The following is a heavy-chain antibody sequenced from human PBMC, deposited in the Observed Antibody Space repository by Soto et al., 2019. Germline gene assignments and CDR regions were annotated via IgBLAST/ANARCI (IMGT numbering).Heavy chain of an antibody. CDR2: INSDGTST. J-gene: IGHJ6*03. CDR1: GFAFSSYW. V-gene: IGHV3-74*01. CDR3: ARDGWDLEWLLRVYSYMDV. D-gene: IGHD3-3*01. Sequence: GGSLRLSCAVSGFAFSSYWMHWVRQTPGKGLVWVSRINSDGTSTAYADSVKGRFTISRDNAKDTLYLEMNSLRAEDTAVYYCARDGWDLEWLLRVYSYMDVWGKGTTVTVSS.